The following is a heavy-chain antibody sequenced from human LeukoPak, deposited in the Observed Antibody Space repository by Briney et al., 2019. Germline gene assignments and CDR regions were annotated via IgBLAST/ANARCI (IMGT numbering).Heavy chain of an antibody. D-gene: IGHD3-9*01. V-gene: IGHV3-66*01. Sequence: GGSLRLSCAASEFSFSSYAMTWVRQAPGRGLEWVSVIYSGGSTYYADSVKGRFTISRDNSKNTLYLQMNSLRAEDTAVYYCAREQELVYNQGAFDIWGQGTMVTVSS. CDR1: EFSFSSYA. CDR3: AREQELVYNQGAFDI. CDR2: IYSGGST. J-gene: IGHJ3*02.